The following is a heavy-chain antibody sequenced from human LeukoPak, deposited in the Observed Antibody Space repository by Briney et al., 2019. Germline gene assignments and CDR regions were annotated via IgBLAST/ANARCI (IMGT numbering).Heavy chain of an antibody. D-gene: IGHD3-10*01. J-gene: IGHJ5*02. CDR3: ARGLRFHVGSGNWFDL. V-gene: IGHV4-34*01. Sequence: PSETLSLTCAVSGGTFRGYYWSWMRQPPGEGLAGIGDIDHTGSNNYNPSLESRVSLSVDTYKSHVALNLTSVTAADTAVYYCARGLRFHVGSGNWFDLWGQGTLVTVSS. CDR1: GGTFRGYY. CDR2: IDHTGSN.